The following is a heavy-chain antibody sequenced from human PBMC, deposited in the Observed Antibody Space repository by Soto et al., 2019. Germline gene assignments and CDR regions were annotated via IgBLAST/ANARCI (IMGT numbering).Heavy chain of an antibody. CDR3: ASTKYDSSAYYYWYLGL. CDR1: EDTFRNYA. D-gene: IGHD3-22*01. CDR2: IIPILGTA. J-gene: IGHJ2*01. Sequence: QVELVQSGAEVKKPGSSVKVSCQASEDTFRNYAISWVRQAPGQGLEWMGGIIPILGTANYAQKFQGRVTLTADKSSNSVYLELSSLRSEDTAVYYCASTKYDSSAYYYWYLGLCGRGTLVTVSS. V-gene: IGHV1-69*06.